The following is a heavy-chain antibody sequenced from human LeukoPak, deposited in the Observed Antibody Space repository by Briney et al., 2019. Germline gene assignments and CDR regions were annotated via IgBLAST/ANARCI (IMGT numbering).Heavy chain of an antibody. CDR1: GGSFSGYY. CDR3: ARGWHTVDY. Sequence: SETLSLTCAVYGGSFSGYYWSWIRQPPGKGLEWIGEINHSGSTNYNPSLKSRVAISVDTSKNQFSLKLSSVTAADTAVYYCARGWHTVDYWGQGTLVTVSS. CDR2: INHSGST. V-gene: IGHV4-34*01. J-gene: IGHJ4*02. D-gene: IGHD4-11*01.